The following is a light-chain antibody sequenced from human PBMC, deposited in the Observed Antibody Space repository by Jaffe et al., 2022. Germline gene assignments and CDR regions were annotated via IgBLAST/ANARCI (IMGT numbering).Light chain of an antibody. V-gene: IGKV1-17*01. Sequence: DIQMTQSPSSLSASVGDRVTITCRASQGIRNELGWYQQKPGKAPKRLIYDASSFQSGVPSRFSGSGSGTEFTLTISSLQPEDFATYYCLQHNTYPRTFGQGTKVEIK. J-gene: IGKJ1*01. CDR3: LQHNTYPRT. CDR1: QGIRNE. CDR2: DAS.